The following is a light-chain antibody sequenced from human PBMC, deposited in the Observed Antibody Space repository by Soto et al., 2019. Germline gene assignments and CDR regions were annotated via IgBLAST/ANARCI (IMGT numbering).Light chain of an antibody. J-gene: IGKJ4*01. V-gene: IGKV1-33*01. Sequence: DIQMTQSPSSLSASVGDRVTITCQAIQDIINYLNWYQQKPGKAPKLLIFDASKLETGVPSRFSGGGYGTDFSFAISSLRPEDIATYYCRQYDALPLTFGGGTKVEIK. CDR3: RQYDALPLT. CDR1: QDIINY. CDR2: DAS.